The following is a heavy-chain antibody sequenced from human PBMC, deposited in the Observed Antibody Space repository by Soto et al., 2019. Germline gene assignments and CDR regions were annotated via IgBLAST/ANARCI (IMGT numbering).Heavy chain of an antibody. Sequence: QVQLVESGGGVVQPGRSLRLSCAASGFTFSSYGMHWVRQAPGKGLEWVAVIWYDGSNKYYAASVKGRFTISRDHSQNKLYLQMNSLRAEDTAVYYCARDCAGYSSGWYQRGGFDYWGQGTLVTVSS. D-gene: IGHD6-19*01. V-gene: IGHV3-33*01. CDR3: ARDCAGYSSGWYQRGGFDY. J-gene: IGHJ4*02. CDR2: IWYDGSNK. CDR1: GFTFSSYG.